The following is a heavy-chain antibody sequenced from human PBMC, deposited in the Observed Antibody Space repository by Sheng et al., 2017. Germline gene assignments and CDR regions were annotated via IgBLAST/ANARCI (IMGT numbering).Heavy chain of an antibody. CDR1: GFTFSSYA. CDR3: AKATMIVVVTTTGFDY. CDR2: ISGSGGST. J-gene: IGHJ4*02. Sequence: EVQLLESGGGLVQPGGSLRLSCAASGFTFSSYAMSWVRQAPGKGLEWVSAISGSGGSTYYADSVKGRFTISRDNSKNTLYLQMNSLRAEDTAVYYCAKATMIVVVTTTGFDYWGQGTLVTVSS. D-gene: IGHD3-22*01. V-gene: IGHV3-23*01.